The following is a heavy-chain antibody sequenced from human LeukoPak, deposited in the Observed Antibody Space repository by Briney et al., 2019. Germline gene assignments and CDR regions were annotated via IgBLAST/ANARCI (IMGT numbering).Heavy chain of an antibody. J-gene: IGHJ4*02. CDR1: GGTFRSYA. D-gene: IGHD5-18*01. Sequence: SVKVSCKASGGTFRSYAISWVRQAPRQGLEWMGGIIPIFGTANYAQKFQGRVTITADESTSTAYMELSSLRSEDTAVYYCARDQGYRYGYGDFDYWGQGTLVTVSS. V-gene: IGHV1-69*13. CDR3: ARDQGYRYGYGDFDY. CDR2: IIPIFGTA.